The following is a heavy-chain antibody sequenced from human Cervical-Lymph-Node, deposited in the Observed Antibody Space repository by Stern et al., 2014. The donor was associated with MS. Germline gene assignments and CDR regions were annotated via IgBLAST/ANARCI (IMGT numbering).Heavy chain of an antibody. V-gene: IGHV1-2*02. J-gene: IGHJ4*02. CDR1: GYTFTDFY. D-gene: IGHD3-10*01. Sequence: VQLEESGAEVKKPGASVKVSCKTSGYTFTDFYLYWMRQAPGQGLEWMGWLSPNTGGTNYARKFQGGVTMTRNASISTAYMELSSLTSDDTAVYYCARVLVMVRGVKAPFFGSWGQGTLVTVSS. CDR2: LSPNTGGT. CDR3: ARVLVMVRGVKAPFFGS.